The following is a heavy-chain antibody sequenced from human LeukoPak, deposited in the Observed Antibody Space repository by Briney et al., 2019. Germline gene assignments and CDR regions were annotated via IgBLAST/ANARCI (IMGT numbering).Heavy chain of an antibody. CDR3: ARGEQSDDAFDI. Sequence: ASVKVSCKASGYTFTGYYMHWVRQAPGQGLEWMGWINPNSGGINYAQKFQGRVTMTRDTSISTAYMELSRLRSDDTAVYYCARGEQSDDAFDIWGQGTMVTVSS. CDR1: GYTFTGYY. CDR2: INPNSGGI. D-gene: IGHD1/OR15-1a*01. V-gene: IGHV1-2*02. J-gene: IGHJ3*02.